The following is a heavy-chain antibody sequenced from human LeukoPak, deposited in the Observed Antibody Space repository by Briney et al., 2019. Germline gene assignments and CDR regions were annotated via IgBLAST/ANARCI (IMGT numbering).Heavy chain of an antibody. CDR3: ARDFGAPYVWGSYRYGGNAFDI. CDR1: GFTFSSYA. V-gene: IGHV3-30*04. D-gene: IGHD3-16*02. CDR2: ISYDGSNK. J-gene: IGHJ3*02. Sequence: GRSLRLSCAASGFTFSSYAMHWVRQAPGKGLEWMAVISYDGSNKYYADSVKGRFTISRDNSKNTLYLQMNSLRAEDTAVYYCARDFGAPYVWGSYRYGGNAFDIWGQGTMVTVSS.